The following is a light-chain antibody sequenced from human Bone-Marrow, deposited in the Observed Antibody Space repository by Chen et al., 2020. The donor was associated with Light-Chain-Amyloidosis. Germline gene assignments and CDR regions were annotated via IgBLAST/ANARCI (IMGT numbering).Light chain of an antibody. V-gene: IGKV3-11*01. J-gene: IGKJ1*01. CDR3: QQRSNWPS. Sequence: EVVLTQSPATLSLSPGERATLSCRASESVSSFLAWYQQKPGQAPRLLIYAASNRATGIPARFSGSGSGTAFTLTVSRLEPEDFALYYCQQRSNWPSFGQGTKVEFK. CDR1: ESVSSF. CDR2: AAS.